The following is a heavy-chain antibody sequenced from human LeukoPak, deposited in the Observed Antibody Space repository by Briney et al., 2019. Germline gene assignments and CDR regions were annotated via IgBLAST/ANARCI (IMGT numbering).Heavy chain of an antibody. V-gene: IGHV1-18*01. CDR1: GYTFTSYG. CDR2: ISAYNGNT. D-gene: IGHD3-10*01. Sequence: ASVKVSCKASGYTFTSYGISWVRQAPGQGLEWTGWISAYNGNTNYAQKLQGRVTKTTDTSTSTAYMELRSLRSDDTAVYYCARDRPYGSVDDVVDPWGQGTLVTVSS. J-gene: IGHJ5*02. CDR3: ARDRPYGSVDDVVDP.